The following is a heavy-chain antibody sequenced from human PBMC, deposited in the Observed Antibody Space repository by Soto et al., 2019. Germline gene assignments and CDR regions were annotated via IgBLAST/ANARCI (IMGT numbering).Heavy chain of an antibody. CDR2: MNPYSGYT. J-gene: IGHJ5*02. CDR3: ARTDYAADPSAYNWFDP. Sequence: GASVKVSCKASGYAFMSYDSNWVRQAPGQGLEWIGWMNPYSGYTGYAQKFRGRVTLTRNTAIRTAYMELSSLRSDDTAVYYCARTDYAADPSAYNWFDPWGQGTLVTVSS. CDR1: GYAFMSYD. V-gene: IGHV1-8*01. D-gene: IGHD4-17*01.